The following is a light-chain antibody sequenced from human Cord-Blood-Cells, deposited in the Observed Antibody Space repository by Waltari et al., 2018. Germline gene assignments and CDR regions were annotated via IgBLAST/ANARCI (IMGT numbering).Light chain of an antibody. CDR1: QGISSY. CDR2: AAS. CDR3: QQLNSYPPT. Sequence: IQLTQSPSSLSASVGDRVTITCRASQGISSYLAWYQQKPGKAPKLLIYAASTLQGGVPSRFSGSGSGTDFTLTISSLQPEDFATYDCQQLNSYPPTFGGGTKVEIK. V-gene: IGKV1-9*01. J-gene: IGKJ4*01.